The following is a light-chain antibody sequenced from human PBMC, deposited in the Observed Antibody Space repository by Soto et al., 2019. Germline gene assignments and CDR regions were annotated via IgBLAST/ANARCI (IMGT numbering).Light chain of an antibody. CDR3: SSYTTSSSYV. V-gene: IGLV2-14*01. Sequence: HSVLPQPASVDGSPGQSITISCTGTSSDVGGYIYVSWYQQHPGKAPKLMIYEVTSRPSGVSYRFSGSKSGNTASLTISGLQAEDEADYYCSSYTTSSSYVFGTGTKVTVL. CDR1: SSDVGGYIY. J-gene: IGLJ1*01. CDR2: EVT.